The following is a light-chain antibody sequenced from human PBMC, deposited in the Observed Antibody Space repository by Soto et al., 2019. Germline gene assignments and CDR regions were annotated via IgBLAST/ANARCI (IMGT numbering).Light chain of an antibody. CDR1: SSDVGGHNF. V-gene: IGLV2-8*01. J-gene: IGLJ2*01. Sequence: QSVLTQPPSASGSPGQSVTISCTGSSSDVGGHNFVSWYQQHPGKAPKLIIYEVSKRPAGVPDRFSGSKSGNTAFLTVSGLQAEDEADYHCNSYAGSNTMVFGGGTKLTVL. CDR2: EVS. CDR3: NSYAGSNTMV.